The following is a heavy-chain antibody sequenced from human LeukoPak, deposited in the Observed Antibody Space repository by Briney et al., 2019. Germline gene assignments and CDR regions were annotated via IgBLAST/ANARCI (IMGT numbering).Heavy chain of an antibody. Sequence: GGSLRLSCAASGFTFSSYAMSWVRQAPGKGLEWVSGISWNSGSIGYADSVKGRFTISRDNAKNSLYLQMNSLRAEDTALYYCAKAYDSSGHFDYWGQGTLVTVSS. J-gene: IGHJ4*02. D-gene: IGHD6-19*01. CDR1: GFTFSSYA. CDR3: AKAYDSSGHFDY. V-gene: IGHV3-9*01. CDR2: ISWNSGSI.